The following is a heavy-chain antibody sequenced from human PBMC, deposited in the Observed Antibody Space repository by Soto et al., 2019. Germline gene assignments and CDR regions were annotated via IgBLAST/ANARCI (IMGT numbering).Heavy chain of an antibody. Sequence: ASVKVSCKSSGYKFISHSITWVRQAPGQGLEWMGRISAYNGNTNYAQKVQGRVTMTTDTSANTAYMELRSLRSDDTAVYYCARGAFCGGAPGCRDMDVWGQGTTVTV. CDR2: ISAYNGNT. J-gene: IGHJ6*02. D-gene: IGHD2-21*01. CDR3: ARGAFCGGAPGCRDMDV. CDR1: GYKFISHS. V-gene: IGHV1-18*01.